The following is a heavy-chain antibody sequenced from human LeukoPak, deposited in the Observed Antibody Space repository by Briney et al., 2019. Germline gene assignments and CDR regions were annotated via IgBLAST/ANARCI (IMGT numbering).Heavy chain of an antibody. V-gene: IGHV4-61*03. D-gene: IGHD6-25*01. CDR2: IYYTGKT. CDR1: GDSVSNGNYY. J-gene: IGHJ4*02. CDR3: ARSSGTGTFSY. Sequence: SETLSLTRTVSGDSVSNGNYYWSWLRQPPGKALEWIGYIYYTGKTYYNPSLESRATISVDTSKNHFSLKMSSVTAADTAVYYCARSSGTGTFSYWGQGTLVTVSS.